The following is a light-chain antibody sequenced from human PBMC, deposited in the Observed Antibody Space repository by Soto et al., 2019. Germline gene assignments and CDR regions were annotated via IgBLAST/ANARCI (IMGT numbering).Light chain of an antibody. J-gene: IGKJ4*01. Sequence: FVLTHSPGTLSFSPGEIATLSFRASQTVRNNYLAWYQHKPGQAPRLLIYGASSRATGIPDRFSGSGSGTDFTLTISNLEPEDFAVYYCQQHISWPLTFGGGTKVDIK. CDR1: QTVRNNY. V-gene: IGKV3-20*01. CDR3: QQHISWPLT. CDR2: GAS.